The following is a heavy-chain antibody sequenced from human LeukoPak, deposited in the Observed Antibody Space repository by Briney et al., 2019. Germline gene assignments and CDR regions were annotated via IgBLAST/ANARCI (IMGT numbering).Heavy chain of an antibody. V-gene: IGHV3-30*04. J-gene: IGHJ4*02. CDR3: ARDNNGDF. CDR2: ISYDVTNE. Sequence: GGSLRLSCAASGFAFSNYAMHWVRQAPGKGLEWVAVISYDVTNEYYADSVKGRFTISRDNSKNTLYLQMNSLRPDDTAMYYCARDNNGDFWGQGTLVTVFS. D-gene: IGHD2-8*01. CDR1: GFAFSNYA.